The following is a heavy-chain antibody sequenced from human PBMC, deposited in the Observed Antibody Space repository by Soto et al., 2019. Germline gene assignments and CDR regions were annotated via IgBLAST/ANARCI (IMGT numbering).Heavy chain of an antibody. D-gene: IGHD1-7*01. V-gene: IGHV3-30*18. CDR1: GFTFSIND. Sequence: GGSLRLSCAASGFTFSINDMHWVRQAPGRGLEWVAVISNDGNNKYYADSVKGRFTLSRGNSKNMVYLQMDSLRVEDTAVYFCAKDHQTYNWDYLFDSWGPGT. J-gene: IGHJ4*02. CDR2: ISNDGNNK. CDR3: AKDHQTYNWDYLFDS.